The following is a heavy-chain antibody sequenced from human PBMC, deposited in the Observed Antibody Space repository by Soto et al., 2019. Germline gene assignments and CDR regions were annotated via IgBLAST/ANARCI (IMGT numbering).Heavy chain of an antibody. D-gene: IGHD3-22*01. CDR1: GFTFSSYA. J-gene: IGHJ4*02. CDR2: ISGSGGST. CDR3: AKYPHPRDKYYYDSSGSPGNY. Sequence: EVQLLESGGGLVQPGGSLRLSCAASGFTFSSYAMSWVRQAPGKGLEWVSAISGSGGSTYYADSVKGRFTISRDNSKNTLYLQMNSLRAEDTAVYYCAKYPHPRDKYYYDSSGSPGNYWGQGTLVTVSS. V-gene: IGHV3-23*01.